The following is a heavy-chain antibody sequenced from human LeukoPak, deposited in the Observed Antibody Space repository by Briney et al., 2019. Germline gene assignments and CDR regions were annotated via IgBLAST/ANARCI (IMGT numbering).Heavy chain of an antibody. CDR3: ARQPYKTSGYYYYFDY. CDR1: SGSISSGSISNFC. V-gene: IGHV4-61*01. J-gene: IGHJ4*02. D-gene: IGHD3-22*01. CDR2: IYYSGST. Sequence: PSETLSLTCIFSSGSISSGSISNFCWTRIRQPPGKGLEWIGYIYYSGSTNYNPSLKSRVTISLDTSKNQFSLKLSSVTAADTAVYYCARQPYKTSGYYYYFDYWGQGTLVTVSS.